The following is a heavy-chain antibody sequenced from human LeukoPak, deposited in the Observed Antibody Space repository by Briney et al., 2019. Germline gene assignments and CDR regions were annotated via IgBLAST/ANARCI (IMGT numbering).Heavy chain of an antibody. CDR2: TYYRSTWYN. Sequence: SQTLSLTCAISGDSVSSNSVTWNWIRQSPSRRLEWLGRTYYRSTWYNDYAVSVGGRITVNPDTSKNQFSLHLNSVTPEDTAVYYCARRLTQYDCFDPWGQGILVTVSS. CDR1: GDSVSSNSVT. V-gene: IGHV6-1*01. J-gene: IGHJ5*02. CDR3: ARRLTQYDCFDP. D-gene: IGHD2-2*01.